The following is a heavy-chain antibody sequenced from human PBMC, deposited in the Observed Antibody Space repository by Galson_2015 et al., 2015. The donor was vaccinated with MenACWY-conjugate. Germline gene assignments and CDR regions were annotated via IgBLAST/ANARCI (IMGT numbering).Heavy chain of an antibody. Sequence: SLRLSCAGSGFNFRNYGMNWVRQTPGRGLEWVSSIRGSDYTTYYADSVKGRFTVSRDGAQIHLQMNSLRAEDTAVYYCARVPRRTYESSDSYFDLWGQGTLVTVSS. CDR2: IRGSDYTT. D-gene: IGHD3-22*01. CDR3: ARVPRRTYESSDSYFDL. CDR1: GFNFRNYG. V-gene: IGHV3-23*01. J-gene: IGHJ4*02.